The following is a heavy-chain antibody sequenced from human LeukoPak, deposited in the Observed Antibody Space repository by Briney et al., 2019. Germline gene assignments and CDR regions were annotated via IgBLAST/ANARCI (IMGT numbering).Heavy chain of an antibody. J-gene: IGHJ4*02. CDR3: AKAPRFEWELPIDY. CDR2: ISGSGGST. Sequence: GGSLRLSCAASGFTFSSYAMSWVRQAPGKGLEWVSAISGSGGSTYYADSVKGRFTISRDNSKNTLYLQMNSLRAEDTAVYYCAKAPRFEWELPIDYRGQGTLVTVSS. CDR1: GFTFSSYA. V-gene: IGHV3-23*01. D-gene: IGHD1-26*01.